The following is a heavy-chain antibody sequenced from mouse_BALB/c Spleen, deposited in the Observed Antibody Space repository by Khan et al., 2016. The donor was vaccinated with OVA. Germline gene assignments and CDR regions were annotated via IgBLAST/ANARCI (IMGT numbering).Heavy chain of an antibody. J-gene: IGHJ4*01. CDR1: GFSLSRYN. V-gene: IGHV2-6-4*01. CDR2: IWGGGGT. Sequence: VQLKESGPGLVAPSQSLSITCTVSGFSLSRYNIHWVRQPPGKGLEWLGMIWGGGGTDYNSTPKSRLSISKDNSKSQVFLKMNSLQTDDTAMYYCAISYYRYDGYYAMDYWGQGTSVTVSS. CDR3: AISYYRYDGYYAMDY. D-gene: IGHD2-14*01.